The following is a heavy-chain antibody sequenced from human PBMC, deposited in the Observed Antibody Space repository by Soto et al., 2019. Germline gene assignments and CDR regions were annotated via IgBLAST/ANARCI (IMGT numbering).Heavy chain of an antibody. CDR1: GYTFTSYG. CDR3: ARALWFGELSNWFDP. D-gene: IGHD3-10*01. V-gene: IGHV1-18*01. J-gene: IGHJ5*02. CDR2: ISAYNGNT. Sequence: GASVKVSCKASGYTFTSYGISWVRQAPGQGLEWMGWISAYNGNTNYAQKLQGRVTMTTDTSTSTAYMELRSLRSDDTAVYYCARALWFGELSNWFDPWGQGTLVTVSS.